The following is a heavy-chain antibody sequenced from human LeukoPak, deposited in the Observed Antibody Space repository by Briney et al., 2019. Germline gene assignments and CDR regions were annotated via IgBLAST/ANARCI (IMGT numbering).Heavy chain of an antibody. CDR1: GFTFSSYE. V-gene: IGHV3-48*03. J-gene: IGHJ4*02. Sequence: PGGSLRLSCAASGFTFSSYEMNWVRQAPGKGLEWVSDISSSGSTIYYADSVKGRFTISRDNAKNSLYLQMNSLRAEDTAVYYCARGGPDYVWGSYRPYYFDYWGQGTLVTVSS. CDR3: ARGGPDYVWGSYRPYYFDY. D-gene: IGHD3-16*02. CDR2: ISSSGSTI.